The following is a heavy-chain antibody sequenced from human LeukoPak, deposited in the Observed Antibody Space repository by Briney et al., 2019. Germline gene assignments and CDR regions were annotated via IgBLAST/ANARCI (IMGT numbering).Heavy chain of an antibody. CDR2: IYGGGAT. CDR3: VRSYSSGWFDY. D-gene: IGHD6-19*01. Sequence: PGGSLRLSCAASGVTVSSTYMSWVRRAPGKGLEWVSVIYGGGATYYADSVKGRFTISRDNSRNTLYLQMSSLRAEGTAVYYCVRSYSSGWFDYWGQGTLVTVSS. J-gene: IGHJ4*02. CDR1: GVTVSSTY. V-gene: IGHV3-53*01.